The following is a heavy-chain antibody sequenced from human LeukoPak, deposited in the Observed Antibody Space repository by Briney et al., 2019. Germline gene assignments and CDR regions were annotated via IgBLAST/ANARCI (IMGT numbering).Heavy chain of an antibody. CDR1: GFTFSINA. D-gene: IGHD3-22*01. J-gene: IGHJ4*02. Sequence: GGSLRLSCAASGFTFSINAMSWVRQAPGQGLEWVSAISGSSVTTYYADSVKGRFTISRDNARNTVYLQLNSLRNEDTALYYCAKEHLKYANDNRGSFDYWGQGTLVTVSS. CDR2: ISGSSVTT. CDR3: AKEHLKYANDNRGSFDY. V-gene: IGHV3-23*01.